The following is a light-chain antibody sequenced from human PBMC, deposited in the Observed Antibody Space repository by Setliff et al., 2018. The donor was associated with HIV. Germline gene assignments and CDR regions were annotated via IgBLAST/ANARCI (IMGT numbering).Light chain of an antibody. CDR3: NSYAGSNNWV. V-gene: IGLV2-14*03. CDR2: DVS. CDR1: SSDVGDYNY. J-gene: IGLJ3*02. Sequence: SVLAQPASVSGSPGQSITISCTGTSSDVGDYNYVSRYQQHPGKAPKVMIYDVSNRPSGVSNRFSGSKSGSTASLTVSGLQAADEADYYCNSYAGSNNWVFGGGTQLTVL.